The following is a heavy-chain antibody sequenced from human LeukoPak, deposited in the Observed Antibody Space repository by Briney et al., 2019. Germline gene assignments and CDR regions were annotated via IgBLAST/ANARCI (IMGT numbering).Heavy chain of an antibody. CDR1: GRSFSGYY. V-gene: IGHV4-34*01. CDR3: ARETGTTTFSWFDP. D-gene: IGHD1-1*01. Sequence: SETLSLTCAVYGRSFSGYYWSWIRQPPGKGLEWIGEINHSGSTNYNPSLKSRVTISVDTSKNQFSLKLSSVTAADTAVYYCARETGTTTFSWFDPWGQGTLVTVSS. CDR2: INHSGST. J-gene: IGHJ5*02.